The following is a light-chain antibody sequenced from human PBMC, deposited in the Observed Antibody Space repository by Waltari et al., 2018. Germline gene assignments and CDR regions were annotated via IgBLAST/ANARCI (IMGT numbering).Light chain of an antibody. CDR2: EAT. V-gene: IGLV2-14*01. Sequence: QSALTQPASVSGSPGQSVTLSCIGTSSDIGAYQYVSWYQQYPGKAPKLIIHEATKRPSGIASRCSGSKSGNTASLTISGLQAEDEADYYCSSYTSRSTYVFGTGTKVTVL. CDR1: SSDIGAYQY. J-gene: IGLJ1*01. CDR3: SSYTSRSTYV.